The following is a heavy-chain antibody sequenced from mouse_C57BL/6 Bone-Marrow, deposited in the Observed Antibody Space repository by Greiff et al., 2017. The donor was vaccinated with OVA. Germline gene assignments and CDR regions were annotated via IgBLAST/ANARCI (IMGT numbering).Heavy chain of an antibody. D-gene: IGHD2-3*01. J-gene: IGHJ3*01. CDR1: GYTFTSYG. V-gene: IGHV1-81*01. Sequence: QVQLQQSGAELARPGASVKLSCKASGYTFTSYGISWVKQRTGQGLEWIGEIYPRSGNTYYNEKFKGKATLTADKSSSIAYMELRSLTSEDSAVYFCARDGCYSFAYWGQGTLVTVSA. CDR2: IYPRSGNT. CDR3: ARDGCYSFAY.